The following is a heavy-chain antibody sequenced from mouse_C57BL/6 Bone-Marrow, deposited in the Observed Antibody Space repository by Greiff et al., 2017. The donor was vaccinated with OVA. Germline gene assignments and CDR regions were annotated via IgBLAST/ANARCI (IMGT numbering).Heavy chain of an antibody. J-gene: IGHJ1*03. V-gene: IGHV5-4*03. CDR3: GSDGATGYWYFDV. D-gene: IGHD3-1*01. Sequence: EVKLVESGGGLVKPGGSLKLSCAASGFTFSSYAMSWVRQTPEKRLEWVATISDGGSYTYYPDNVKGRFTISKDNAKNNLYLQMSQLKSEDTAMYCCGSDGATGYWYFDVWGTGTTVTVSS. CDR2: ISDGGSYT. CDR1: GFTFSSYA.